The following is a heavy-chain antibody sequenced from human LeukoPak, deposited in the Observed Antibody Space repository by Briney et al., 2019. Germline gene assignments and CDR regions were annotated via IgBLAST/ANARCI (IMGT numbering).Heavy chain of an antibody. CDR3: ARVTDAAAGTSSWFDP. CDR2: INHSGST. J-gene: IGHJ5*02. Sequence: SETLSLTCAVYGGSFSGYYWSWIRQPPGMGLEWIGEINHSGSTNYNPSLKSRVTISVDTSKNQFSLKLSSVTAADTAVYYCARVTDAAAGTSSWFDPWGQGTLVTVSS. D-gene: IGHD6-13*01. CDR1: GGSFSGYY. V-gene: IGHV4-34*01.